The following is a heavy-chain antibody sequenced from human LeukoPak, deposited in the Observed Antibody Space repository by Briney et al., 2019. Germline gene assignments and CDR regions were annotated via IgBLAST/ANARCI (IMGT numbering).Heavy chain of an antibody. CDR3: ARDQGIMFFDN. Sequence: GGSLRLSCAASGFTFSNYWMSWVRQAPGKGLEYVANIKQDGSETYYVDSVKGRFSISRDNAKSSLYLQMNSLRVEDTAVYYCARDQGIMFFDNWGQGTLVTVSS. D-gene: IGHD2-21*01. J-gene: IGHJ4*02. CDR2: IKQDGSET. V-gene: IGHV3-7*01. CDR1: GFTFSNYW.